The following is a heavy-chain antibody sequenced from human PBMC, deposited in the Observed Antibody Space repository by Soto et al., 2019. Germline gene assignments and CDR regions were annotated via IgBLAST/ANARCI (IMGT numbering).Heavy chain of an antibody. CDR1: RGTFSSYA. Sequence: SVKVSCKASRGTFSSYAISWVRQAPGQGLEWMGGIIPIFGTANYAQKFQGRVTITADESTSTAYMELSSLRSEDTAVYYCARELPSSYSSSWYVFDYWGQGTLVTVSS. D-gene: IGHD6-13*01. CDR2: IIPIFGTA. J-gene: IGHJ4*02. CDR3: ARELPSSYSSSWYVFDY. V-gene: IGHV1-69*13.